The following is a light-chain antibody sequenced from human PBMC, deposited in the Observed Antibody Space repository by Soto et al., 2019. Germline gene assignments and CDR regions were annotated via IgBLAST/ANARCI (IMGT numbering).Light chain of an antibody. CDR1: QNINSW. J-gene: IGKJ1*01. CDR3: QQYYSFPPT. V-gene: IGKV1-5*03. CDR2: EAS. Sequence: DIHMTQSPSTLSASVGDRVTITCRASQNINSWLAWYQQKPGKAPKLLIYEASTLKSGVPSRFSGSGSGTDFTLTISCLQSEDFATYYCQQYYSFPPTFGQGTKVDI.